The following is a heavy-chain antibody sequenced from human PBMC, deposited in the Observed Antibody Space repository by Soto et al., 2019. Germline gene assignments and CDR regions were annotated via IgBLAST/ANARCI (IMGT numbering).Heavy chain of an antibody. Sequence: PGGSLRLSCAASGFTVSSNYMSWVRQAPGKGLEWVSVIYSGGSTYYADSVKGRFTISRDNSKNTLYLQMNSLRAEDTAVYYCARDYYGSGSSFDYWGQGTLVTVSS. V-gene: IGHV3-53*01. J-gene: IGHJ4*02. CDR3: ARDYYGSGSSFDY. CDR2: IYSGGST. CDR1: GFTVSSNY. D-gene: IGHD3-10*01.